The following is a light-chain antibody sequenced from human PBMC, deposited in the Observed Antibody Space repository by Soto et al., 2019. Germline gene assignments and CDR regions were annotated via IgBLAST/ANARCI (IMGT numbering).Light chain of an antibody. CDR3: QQYGSSPT. CDR1: QSVSSNY. Sequence: EIVLTQSPGTLSLSPGERATLSCRSSQSVSSNYLAWYQQKPDQAPRLVIYDVSGRATGFPDRFSGSGSGTDFTVTISRLEPEDFAVYYCQQYGSSPTFGQGTEVEIK. V-gene: IGKV3-20*01. CDR2: DVS. J-gene: IGKJ1*01.